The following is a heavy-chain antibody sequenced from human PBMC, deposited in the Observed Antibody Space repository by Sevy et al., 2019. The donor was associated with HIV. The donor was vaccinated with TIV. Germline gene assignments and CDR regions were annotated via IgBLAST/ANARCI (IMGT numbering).Heavy chain of an antibody. V-gene: IGHV3-30-3*01. CDR3: ARDDDSSGYSPINY. CDR2: ISYDGSNK. D-gene: IGHD3-22*01. Sequence: GGSLRLSCAASGFTFSSYAMHWVRQAPGKGLEWVAVISYDGSNKYYADSVKGRFTISRDNSKNTLYLQMNSLRAEDTAVYYCARDDDSSGYSPINYWGQGTLVTDSS. CDR1: GFTFSSYA. J-gene: IGHJ4*02.